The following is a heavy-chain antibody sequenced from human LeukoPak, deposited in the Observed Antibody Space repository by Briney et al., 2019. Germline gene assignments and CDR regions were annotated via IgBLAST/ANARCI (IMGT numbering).Heavy chain of an antibody. D-gene: IGHD3-9*01. CDR2: FDPEDGET. Sequence: GASVKVSCKVSGYTLTELSMHWVRQASGKGLEWMGGFDPEDGETIYAQKFQGRVTMTEDTSTDTAYMELSSLRSEDTAVYYCATPTRSHYYDILTGYSYFQHWGQGTLVTVSS. CDR1: GYTLTELS. V-gene: IGHV1-24*01. J-gene: IGHJ1*01. CDR3: ATPTRSHYYDILTGYSYFQH.